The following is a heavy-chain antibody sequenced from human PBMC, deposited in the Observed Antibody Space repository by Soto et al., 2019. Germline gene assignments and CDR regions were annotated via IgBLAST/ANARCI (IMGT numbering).Heavy chain of an antibody. CDR2: IYDGGTS. J-gene: IGHJ4*02. Sequence: QLQLQESGPGLVKPSETLSLTCTVSGGSISSSTSNWGWVRRPPGKGLEWIAIIYDGGTSHYHPSLRSQFTLAVDTSKKLLSLKLSSVTAADTAVYYGARHSSVSRHPGFDYWCQGTQVTVSS. D-gene: IGHD6-19*01. CDR1: GGSISSSTSN. V-gene: IGHV4-39*01. CDR3: ARHSSVSRHPGFDY.